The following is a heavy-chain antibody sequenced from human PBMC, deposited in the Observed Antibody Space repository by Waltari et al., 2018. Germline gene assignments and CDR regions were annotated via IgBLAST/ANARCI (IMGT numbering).Heavy chain of an antibody. D-gene: IGHD3-10*01. J-gene: IGHJ4*02. V-gene: IGHV4-30-4*08. Sequence: QVQLQESGPGLVKPSQTLSLTCTVSGGSISSGDYYWSWIRQPPGKGLEWIGYIYYSGSTYYNPSLKSRVTISVDTSKNQFSLKLSSVTAADTAVYYCARVARSITMVRGVIGYWGQGTLVTVSS. CDR2: IYYSGST. CDR3: ARVARSITMVRGVIGY. CDR1: GGSISSGDYY.